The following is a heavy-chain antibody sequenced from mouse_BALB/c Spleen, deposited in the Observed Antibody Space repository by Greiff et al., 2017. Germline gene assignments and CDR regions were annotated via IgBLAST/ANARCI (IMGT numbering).Heavy chain of an antibody. D-gene: IGHD2-1*01. Sequence: EVKVEESGGGLVQPGGSRKLSCAASGFTFSSFGMHWVRQAPEKGLEWVAYISSGSSTIYYADTVKGRFTISRDNPKNTLFLQMTSLRSEDTAMYYCARYGNPGYYAMDYWGQGTSVTVSS. V-gene: IGHV5-17*02. J-gene: IGHJ4*01. CDR1: GFTFSSFG. CDR3: ARYGNPGYYAMDY. CDR2: ISSGSSTI.